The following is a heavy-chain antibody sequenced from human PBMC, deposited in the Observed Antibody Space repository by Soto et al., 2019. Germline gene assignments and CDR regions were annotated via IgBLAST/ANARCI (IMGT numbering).Heavy chain of an antibody. CDR1: GGSFSGYY. Sequence: PSETLSLTCAVYGGSFSGYYWSWIRQPPGKGLEWIGEINHSGSTNYNPSLKSRVTISVDTSKNQFSLKLSSVTAADTAVYYCARGQGVMPGLMSWDPTYYYYYMDVWGKGTTVTVSS. CDR3: ARGQGVMPGLMSWDPTYYYYYMDV. D-gene: IGHD1-26*01. CDR2: INHSGST. V-gene: IGHV4-34*01. J-gene: IGHJ6*03.